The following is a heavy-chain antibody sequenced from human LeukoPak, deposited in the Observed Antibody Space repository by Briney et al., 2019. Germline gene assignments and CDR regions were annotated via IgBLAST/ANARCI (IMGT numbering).Heavy chain of an antibody. Sequence: GGSLRLSCAASGFTFSSYAMSWVRQAPGKGLEWVSAISGSGGSTYYADFVKGRFTNSRDNSKNTLYLQMNSLRAEDTAVYYCAKAPSVQYYYDSSGSPYYFDYWGQGTLVTVSS. J-gene: IGHJ4*02. CDR2: ISGSGGST. D-gene: IGHD3-22*01. CDR1: GFTFSSYA. V-gene: IGHV3-23*01. CDR3: AKAPSVQYYYDSSGSPYYFDY.